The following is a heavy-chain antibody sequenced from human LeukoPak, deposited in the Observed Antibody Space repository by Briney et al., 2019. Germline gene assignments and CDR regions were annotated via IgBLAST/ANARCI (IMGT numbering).Heavy chain of an antibody. CDR3: ANDPYFAQ. V-gene: IGHV3-23*01. J-gene: IGHJ4*02. CDR1: GLTFSNHA. CDR2: IRTGGGST. Sequence: GGSLGISCAASGLTFSNHAMSWVRQAPGKGLEWVSTIRTGGGSTHYADSVKGRFTISRDNSKNMVYLQMNSLRAEDTAIYYCANDPYFAQWGQGTLVTVSS.